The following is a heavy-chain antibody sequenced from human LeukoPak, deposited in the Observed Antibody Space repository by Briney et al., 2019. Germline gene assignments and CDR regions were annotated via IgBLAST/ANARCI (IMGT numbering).Heavy chain of an antibody. J-gene: IGHJ4*02. CDR2: IIPIFGTA. V-gene: IGHV1-69*05. CDR1: GGTFSSYA. CDR3: ASTSPKSQRALEYYFDH. Sequence: ASVKVSCKASGGTFSSYAISWVRQAPGQGLEWMGGIIPIFGTANYAQKFQGRVTITTDESTSTAYMELSSLRSEDTAVYYCASTSPKSQRALEYYFDHWGQGTLVTVSS.